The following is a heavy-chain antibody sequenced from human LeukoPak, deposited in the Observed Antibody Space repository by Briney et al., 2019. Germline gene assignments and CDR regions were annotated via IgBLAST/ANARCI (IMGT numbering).Heavy chain of an antibody. CDR2: MHYSGST. Sequence: SETLSLTCTVSGGSISSSIYYWGWIRQPPGKGLEWIGSMHYSGSTYHNPSLKSRVTISVDTSKNQFSLKLSSVTAADTAVYHCARGSGPVWNYYGSGSWDAAFDYWGQGTLVTVSS. J-gene: IGHJ4*02. CDR1: GGSISSSIYY. CDR3: ARGSGPVWNYYGSGSWDAAFDY. D-gene: IGHD3-10*01. V-gene: IGHV4-39*07.